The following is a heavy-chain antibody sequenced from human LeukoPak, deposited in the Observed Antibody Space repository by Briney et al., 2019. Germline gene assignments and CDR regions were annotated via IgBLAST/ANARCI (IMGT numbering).Heavy chain of an antibody. CDR2: ISYDGRNK. D-gene: IGHD6-19*01. J-gene: IGHJ4*02. V-gene: IGHV3-30*18. Sequence: QPGGSLRLSCAASGFPFSNHGMHWVRQAPGKGLEWVAVISYDGRNKYYADSVKGRFTISRDNSQNTLSLQMNSLRAEDTAVYYCVKDGDDSGWNYFDYWGQGTLVTVSS. CDR1: GFPFSNHG. CDR3: VKDGDDSGWNYFDY.